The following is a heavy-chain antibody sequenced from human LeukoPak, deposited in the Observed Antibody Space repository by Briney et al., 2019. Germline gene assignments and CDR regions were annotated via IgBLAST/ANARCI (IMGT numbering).Heavy chain of an antibody. CDR1: GHTFSSYG. J-gene: IGHJ5*02. CDR3: ARAQVRGDWFDP. Sequence: ASVKVSCKASGHTFSSYGISWVRQAPGQGLEWMGWISAYNGNTNYAQKLQGRVTMTTDTSTSTAYMELRSLRSDDTAVYYCARAQVRGDWFDPWGQGTLVTVSS. V-gene: IGHV1-18*01. CDR2: ISAYNGNT. D-gene: IGHD3-10*01.